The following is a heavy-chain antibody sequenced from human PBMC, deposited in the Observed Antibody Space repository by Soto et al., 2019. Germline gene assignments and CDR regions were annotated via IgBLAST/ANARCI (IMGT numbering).Heavy chain of an antibody. J-gene: IGHJ4*02. CDR1: GGSLNPYNLF. CDR3: ARVNVTLDL. V-gene: IGHV4-39*01. CDR2: IHYGGNA. Sequence: SETLSLTCTVSGGSLNPYNLFWAWVRQPPGKGLEWIASIHYGGNAYYSPSLTTRATISRDTSKNRVSLELTSVTAADTAVYFCARVNVTLDLRGQGTLVTVS. D-gene: IGHD2-21*02.